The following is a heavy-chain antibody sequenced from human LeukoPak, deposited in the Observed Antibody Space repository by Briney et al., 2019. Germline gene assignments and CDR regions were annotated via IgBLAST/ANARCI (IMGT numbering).Heavy chain of an antibody. CDR1: GFTFNSYA. CDR2: ITGISRII. CDR3: ARVSGGRTEYFDS. D-gene: IGHD1/OR15-1a*01. J-gene: IGHJ4*02. Sequence: GGCLRLSCAASGFTFNSYASNGVRQAPGVGLQWISCITGISRIIYYADSVKGRFTISRDNAKTSLYLQMNSLRAEDTAVYYCARVSGGRTEYFDSWGQGTLVTVSS. V-gene: IGHV3-48*04.